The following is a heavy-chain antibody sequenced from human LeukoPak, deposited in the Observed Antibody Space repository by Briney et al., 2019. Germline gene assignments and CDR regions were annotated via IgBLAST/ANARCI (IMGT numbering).Heavy chain of an antibody. J-gene: IGHJ4*02. CDR2: IYTSGST. Sequence: SQTLSLICTGSGGSISSGSYYWSWIRQPAGKGLEWIGRIYTSGSTNYNPSLKSRVTISVGTSKNQFSLKLSSVTAADTAVYYCAREGYCSGGSCYSTPYWGQGTLVTVSS. CDR3: AREGYCSGGSCYSTPY. V-gene: IGHV4-61*02. D-gene: IGHD2-15*01. CDR1: GGSISSGSYY.